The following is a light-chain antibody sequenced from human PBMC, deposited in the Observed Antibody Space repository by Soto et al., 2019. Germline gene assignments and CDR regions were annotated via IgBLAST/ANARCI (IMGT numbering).Light chain of an antibody. CDR1: QSLSNN. V-gene: IGKV3-11*01. CDR2: GAS. CDR3: QQSNIWPPVN. J-gene: IGKJ5*01. Sequence: EIVLTQSPSTLSVSPGERATLSFSASQSLSNNLAWYQQKPGQAPRLLIYGASNRATGIPARFSGSGSGTDFTLTISSLEPEDSAIYYCQQSNIWPPVNFGQGTRLEIK.